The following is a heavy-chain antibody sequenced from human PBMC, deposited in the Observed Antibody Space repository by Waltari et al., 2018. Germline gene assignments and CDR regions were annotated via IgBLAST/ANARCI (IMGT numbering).Heavy chain of an antibody. V-gene: IGHV2-5*01. CDR1: GFSPSTSGVG. CDR3: SHKGRQRLVPRYFDY. D-gene: IGHD6-13*01. Sequence: QITLKESGPTLVKPTQTLTLTCTFSGFSPSTSGVGVGWSRQPPGKALARLALIYWNHYERYSPSLKSRLTITKDTSKSQVVLTMTNKDPVDTATYYCSHKGRQRLVPRYFDYWGQGTLVTVSS. J-gene: IGHJ4*02. CDR2: IYWNHYE.